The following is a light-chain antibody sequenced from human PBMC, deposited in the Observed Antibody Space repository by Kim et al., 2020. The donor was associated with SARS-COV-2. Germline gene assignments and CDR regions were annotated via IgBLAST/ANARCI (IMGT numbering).Light chain of an antibody. CDR3: QVWDSSSDHPCYV. Sequence: SYELTQPPSVSVAPGKTARITCGGNNIGSKSVHWYQQKPGQAPVLVIYYDSDRPSGIPERFSGSNSGNTATLTISRVEAGDEADYYCQVWDSSSDHPCYV. J-gene: IGLJ1*01. V-gene: IGLV3-21*04. CDR2: YDS. CDR1: NIGSKS.